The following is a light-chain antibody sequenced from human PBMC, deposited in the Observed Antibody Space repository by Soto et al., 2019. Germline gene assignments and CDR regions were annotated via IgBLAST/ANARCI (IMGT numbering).Light chain of an antibody. Sequence: QSVLTQPASVSGSPGQSITISCTGTSCDVGGYNDVSWYQQHPGKAPKLLIYGVSSRPSGVSNRFSGSKSGTTASLTISGLQAEDEADYYCSSYTSSITRSVFGTGTKLTVL. CDR2: GVS. CDR1: SCDVGGYND. V-gene: IGLV2-14*01. J-gene: IGLJ1*01. CDR3: SSYTSSITRSV.